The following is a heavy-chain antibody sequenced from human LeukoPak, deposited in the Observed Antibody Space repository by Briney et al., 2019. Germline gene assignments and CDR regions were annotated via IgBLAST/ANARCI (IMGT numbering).Heavy chain of an antibody. CDR3: ARGNYVWGSYRHPYYYYYMDV. Sequence: SQTLSLTCTVSGGSISSGSYYWSWIRQPAAKGLEWFWRFYTSGSTNYNPSLKSRVTISVDTSKNQFSLELSSVTAADTAVYYCARGNYVWGSYRHPYYYYYMDVWGKGTTVTVSS. CDR2: FYTSGST. V-gene: IGHV4-61*02. CDR1: GGSISSGSYY. J-gene: IGHJ6*03. D-gene: IGHD3-16*02.